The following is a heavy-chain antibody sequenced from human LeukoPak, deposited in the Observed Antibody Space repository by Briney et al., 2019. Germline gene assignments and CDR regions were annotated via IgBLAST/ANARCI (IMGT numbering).Heavy chain of an antibody. Sequence: PSETLSLTCDVSGVSISDGYYWGWIRQPPGKGLEWIGSINYSGYTYYNPSLKSRVTISVDTSKNQFSLKLSSVTAADTAVYYCARLEWRGKGDYWGQGTLVTVSS. J-gene: IGHJ4*02. D-gene: IGHD3-3*01. V-gene: IGHV4-39*01. CDR2: INYSGYT. CDR3: ARLEWRGKGDY. CDR1: GVSISDGYY.